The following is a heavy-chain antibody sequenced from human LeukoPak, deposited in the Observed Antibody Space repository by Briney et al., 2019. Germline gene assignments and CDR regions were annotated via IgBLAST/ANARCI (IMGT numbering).Heavy chain of an antibody. CDR2: ISYDGSNK. Sequence: PGGSLRLSCAASAFTFSNYTMHWVRQAPGKGLEWVAVISYDGSNKYYADSVKGRFTISRDNSKNTLYLQMNSLRGEDTAVYYCARIPRTWLRFPYFDYWGQGTLVTDSS. D-gene: IGHD5-12*01. CDR1: AFTFSNYT. J-gene: IGHJ4*02. CDR3: ARIPRTWLRFPYFDY. V-gene: IGHV3-30-3*01.